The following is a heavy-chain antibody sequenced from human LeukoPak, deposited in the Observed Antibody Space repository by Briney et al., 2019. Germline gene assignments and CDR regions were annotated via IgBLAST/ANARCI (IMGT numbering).Heavy chain of an antibody. Sequence: PGGSLRLSCAASGFSVSSNFMSWVRQAPGKGLEWVSVIYSGGTTYYADSVKGRFTISRDKSKNTLSLQMNNLRVEDTAVYYCARDGYGNNYMDVGGKGTTVTVSS. CDR1: GFSVSSNF. D-gene: IGHD1/OR15-1a*01. V-gene: IGHV3-53*01. CDR3: ARDGYGNNYMDV. CDR2: IYSGGTT. J-gene: IGHJ6*03.